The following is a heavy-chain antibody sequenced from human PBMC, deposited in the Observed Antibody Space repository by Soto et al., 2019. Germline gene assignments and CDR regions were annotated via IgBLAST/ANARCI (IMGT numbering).Heavy chain of an antibody. J-gene: IGHJ4*02. V-gene: IGHV3-7*01. D-gene: IGHD1-1*01. CDR3: ARDGEGDYNDVDF. CDR2: INQDGSEK. Sequence: EVQLVESGGGLVQPGDSLRLSCVASGLTFSTYWMTWVRQAPGKGLEWVANINQDGSEKYYVYSVKGRFTISRENAKNTLYLRMDSLRVDDTAVYYCARDGEGDYNDVDFWGQVTLISVSS. CDR1: GLTFSTYW.